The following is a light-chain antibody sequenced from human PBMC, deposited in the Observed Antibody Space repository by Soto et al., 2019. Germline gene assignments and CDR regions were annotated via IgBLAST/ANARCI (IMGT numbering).Light chain of an antibody. J-gene: IGKJ3*01. V-gene: IGKV3-20*01. CDR2: GAS. CDR3: QQYGSSPFT. CDR1: QSVSSNY. Sequence: EIVLTQSPGTLSLSPGERATLSCRASQSVSSNYLAWYQQKPGQAPRLLIYGASSRATGIPDRFSGSGSATDFTLTISRLEPEDFAVYYCQQYGSSPFTFGPGTNVDIK.